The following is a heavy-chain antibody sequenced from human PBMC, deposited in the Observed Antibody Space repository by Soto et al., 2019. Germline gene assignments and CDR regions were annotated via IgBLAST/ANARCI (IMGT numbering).Heavy chain of an antibody. CDR2: ISALNGDT. D-gene: IGHD3-10*01. CDR3: ASYGPFTVRGAVPFDF. J-gene: IGHJ4*02. Sequence: QAQLVQSGAEVKKPGASVKVSCKASGYNFIDYGISWVRQAPGQGLEWMGWISALNGDTTSAQQLQGRVTLTTDTCTNTAFMELRSLRSDDTAVYFCASYGPFTVRGAVPFDFGGQGTLVTVSS. V-gene: IGHV1-18*01. CDR1: GYNFIDYG.